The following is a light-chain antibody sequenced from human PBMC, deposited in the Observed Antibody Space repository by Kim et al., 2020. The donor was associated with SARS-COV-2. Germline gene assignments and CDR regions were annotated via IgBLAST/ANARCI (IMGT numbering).Light chain of an antibody. V-gene: IGKV1-33*01. CDR1: QDISNY. CDR2: DAS. J-gene: IGKJ4*01. CDR3: QQYDNLPLT. Sequence: DIQMTQSPSSLSASVGDRVTITCQASQDISNYLNWYKQKPGKAPKLLIYDASNLETGVPSRFSGSGSGTHFTFTISSLQPEDIATYYCQQYDNLPLTFGGGTKVDIK.